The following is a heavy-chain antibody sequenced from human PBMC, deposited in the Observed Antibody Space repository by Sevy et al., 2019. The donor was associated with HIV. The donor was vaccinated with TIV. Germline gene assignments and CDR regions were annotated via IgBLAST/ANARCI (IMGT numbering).Heavy chain of an antibody. D-gene: IGHD6-19*01. CDR2: IIPILGTV. CDR3: AWRRGNGWYYFDY. CDR1: GGTFSSYG. V-gene: IGHV1-69*13. Sequence: ASVKVSCKASGGTFSSYGISWVRQAPGQGLEWMGGIIPILGTVNYAQKFQGGVTITADESTKTAYMELSSLGSEDTSGYYCAWRRGNGWYYFDYWGQETLVTVSS. J-gene: IGHJ4*02.